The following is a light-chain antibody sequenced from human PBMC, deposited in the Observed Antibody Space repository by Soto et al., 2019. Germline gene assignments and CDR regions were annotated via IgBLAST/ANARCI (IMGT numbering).Light chain of an antibody. CDR2: GAS. CDR3: QQYGPSRT. CDR1: QRINTSY. V-gene: IGKV3-20*01. Sequence: EVVLTESPGTLSLSPGERATLSCRACQRINTSYLAWYEQKPGQAPRLIVSGASISATGIPDRFSGNGSGTDFTLTISRLEPEDFAVYYFQQYGPSRTFGQGTTVDIK. J-gene: IGKJ1*01.